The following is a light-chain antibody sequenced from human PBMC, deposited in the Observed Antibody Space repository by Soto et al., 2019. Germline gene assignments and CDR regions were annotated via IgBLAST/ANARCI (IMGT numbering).Light chain of an antibody. J-gene: IGLJ1*01. CDR1: SSDVGGYNC. CDR3: SSYAGRNNFV. V-gene: IGLV2-8*01. CDR2: GVS. Sequence: QSALTQPPSASGSPGQSVTISCSGTSSDVGGYNCVSWHQQHPGKAPKLMIYGVSKRPSGVPDRFSGSKSGNTASLIVSGLQADDEADYYCSSYAGRNNFVFGTGTKVTVL.